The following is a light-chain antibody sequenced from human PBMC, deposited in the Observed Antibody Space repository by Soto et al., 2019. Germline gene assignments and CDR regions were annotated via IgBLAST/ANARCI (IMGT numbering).Light chain of an antibody. CDR1: QRITTY. CDR2: TSG. CDR3: QQTYSTPYT. Sequence: IQITQSPSSLSASVGDRVTITCRASQRITTYLNWYQQKPGEAPKLLISTSGTLQRGVPSRFSGSGSGTDFSLPITALRPEDFATYFCQQTYSTPYTFGQGTKLEIK. V-gene: IGKV1-39*01. J-gene: IGKJ2*01.